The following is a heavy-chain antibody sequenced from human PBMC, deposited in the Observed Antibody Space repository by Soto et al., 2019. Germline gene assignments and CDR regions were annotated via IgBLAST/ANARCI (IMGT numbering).Heavy chain of an antibody. CDR1: GYTLTELS. V-gene: IGHV1-24*01. Sequence: ASVKVSCKVSGYTLTELSMHWVRQAPGKGLEWMGGFDPEDGETIYAQKFQGRVTMTEDTSTDTAYMELSSLRSEDTAVYYCATDSYLGYSSSWYKGAFDIWGQGTMVTVSS. CDR2: FDPEDGET. CDR3: ATDSYLGYSSSWYKGAFDI. D-gene: IGHD6-13*01. J-gene: IGHJ3*02.